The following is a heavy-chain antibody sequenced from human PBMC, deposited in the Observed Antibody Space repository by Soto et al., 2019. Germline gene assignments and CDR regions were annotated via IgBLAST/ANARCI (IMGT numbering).Heavy chain of an antibody. CDR1: GGSISSSSYY. Sequence: PSETLSLTCTVSGGSISSSSYYWGWISQPPGKGLEWIGSIYYSGSTYYNPSLKSRVTISVDTSKNQFSLKLSSVTAADTAVYYCARRGTGTTYHWFDPWGQGTLVTVSS. D-gene: IGHD1-7*01. J-gene: IGHJ5*02. CDR2: IYYSGST. V-gene: IGHV4-39*01. CDR3: ARRGTGTTYHWFDP.